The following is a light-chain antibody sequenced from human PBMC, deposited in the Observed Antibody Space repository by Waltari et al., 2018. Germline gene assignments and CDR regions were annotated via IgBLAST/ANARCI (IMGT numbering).Light chain of an antibody. V-gene: IGLV3-27*01. CDR1: LVSYSS. J-gene: IGLJ2*01. CDR3: AAWDDSLNGVV. Sequence: SFELTQPSSVSVSPGQTANITCSGPLVSYSSLRWFPQKSGQAPVLLIYKANERLSGIPDRFAAASSGTTGTLTITGAQIEDEADYYCAAWDDSLNGVVFGGGTKLTVL. CDR2: KAN.